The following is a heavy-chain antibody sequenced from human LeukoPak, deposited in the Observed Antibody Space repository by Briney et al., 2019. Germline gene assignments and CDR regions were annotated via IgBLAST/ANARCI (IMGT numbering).Heavy chain of an antibody. CDR3: ARDSPLYGGRGAYYYYMDV. V-gene: IGHV4-61*02. CDR2: IYTSGST. CDR1: GGSISSGSYY. J-gene: IGHJ6*03. Sequence: SETLSLTCTVSGGSISSGSYYWSWIRQPAGKGLEWIGRIYTSGSTNYNPSLKSRVTISVDTSKNQFSLKLSSVTAADTAVYYCARDSPLYGGRGAYYYYMDVWGKGTTVTVSS. D-gene: IGHD4-23*01.